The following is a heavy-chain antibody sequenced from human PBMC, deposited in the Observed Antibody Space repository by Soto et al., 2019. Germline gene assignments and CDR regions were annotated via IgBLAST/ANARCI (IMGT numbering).Heavy chain of an antibody. D-gene: IGHD3-22*01. CDR3: TPDSSAYWNIY. CDR2: ISGNNGNT. J-gene: IGHJ4*02. Sequence: ASVKVSCKASGYSFSSFGISWLRQAPGQGPEWMGWISGNNGNTNYAQKFQGRVTISRDNAKNTLYLQMNSLKTEDTAVYYCTPDSSAYWNIYWGQGTLVTVSS. V-gene: IGHV1-18*01. CDR1: GYSFSSFG.